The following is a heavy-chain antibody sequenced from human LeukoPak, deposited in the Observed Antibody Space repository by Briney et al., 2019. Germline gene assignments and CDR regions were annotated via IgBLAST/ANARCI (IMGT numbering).Heavy chain of an antibody. D-gene: IGHD4-17*01. CDR1: GFTFSNYY. V-gene: IGHV3-23*01. CDR3: ARDVLYGDYWGGGAFDI. Sequence: GGSLRLSCTASGFTFSNYYMNWVRQAPGKGLEWVSSISGSSNFAEYTDSVKGRFTISRDNSKNTLYLQMNSLRAEDTAVYYCARDVLYGDYWGGGAFDIWGQGTMVTVSS. J-gene: IGHJ3*02. CDR2: ISGSSNFA.